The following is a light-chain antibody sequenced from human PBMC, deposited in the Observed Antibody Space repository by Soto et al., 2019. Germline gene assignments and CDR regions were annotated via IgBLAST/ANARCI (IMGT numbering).Light chain of an antibody. CDR2: DAS. Sequence: EIVLTQSPATLSLSPGNRATLSCRSSQSVSSYLDWYQQKPGQAPRLLIYDASNRATGIPARFSGSGSGTNFTLTITSLEPEDFAVYYCKQRSNWPSTFGGGTKVEIK. CDR3: KQRSNWPST. J-gene: IGKJ4*01. V-gene: IGKV3-11*01. CDR1: QSVSSY.